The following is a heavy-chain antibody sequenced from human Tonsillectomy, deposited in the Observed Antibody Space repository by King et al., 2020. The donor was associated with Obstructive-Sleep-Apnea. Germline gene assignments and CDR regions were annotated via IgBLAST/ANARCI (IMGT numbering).Heavy chain of an antibody. D-gene: IGHD3/OR15-3a*01. Sequence: VQLVESGGGVVQPGRSLRLSCAASGFTFNSFGMDWVRQAPGTGLEWVAFIWYDGSNKYYADSVKGRFTNSRDNSKNTLYLQMNSLRAEDTAVYYCARDSPLRTGNYYGMDVWGQGTTVTVSS. CDR3: ARDSPLRTGNYYGMDV. J-gene: IGHJ6*02. V-gene: IGHV3-33*01. CDR1: GFTFNSFG. CDR2: IWYDGSNK.